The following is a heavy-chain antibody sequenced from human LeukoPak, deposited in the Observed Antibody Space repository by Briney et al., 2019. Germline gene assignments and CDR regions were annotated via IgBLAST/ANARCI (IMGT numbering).Heavy chain of an antibody. CDR1: GFTSRTYG. CDR2: IWYDGSEK. CDR3: AKDLGSGWYYFDN. Sequence: PGGSLRLSCAASGFTSRTYGMHWVRQAPGKGLEWVAVIWYDGSEKYYADSVKGRFTISRDNFKNTLYLQMDSLRVEDTAVYYCAKDLGSGWYYFDNWGQGTLVTVSS. V-gene: IGHV3-33*06. D-gene: IGHD6-19*01. J-gene: IGHJ4*02.